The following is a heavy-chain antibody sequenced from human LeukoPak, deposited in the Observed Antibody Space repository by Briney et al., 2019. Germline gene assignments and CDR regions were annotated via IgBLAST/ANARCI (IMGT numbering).Heavy chain of an antibody. V-gene: IGHV4-59*01. D-gene: IGHD3-10*01. CDR1: GGSISSYY. CDR3: ARDERGWFDP. CDR2: IYYSGST. J-gene: IGHJ5*02. Sequence: SETLSLTCTVSGGSISSYYWSWIRQPPGKGLEWIGYIYYSGSTNYNPSLKSRVTISVDTSKDQFSLKLSSVTAADTAVYYCARDERGWFDPWGQGTLVTVSS.